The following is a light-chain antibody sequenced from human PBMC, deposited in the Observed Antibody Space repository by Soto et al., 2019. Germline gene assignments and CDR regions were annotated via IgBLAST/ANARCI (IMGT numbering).Light chain of an antibody. Sequence: EIVLTQSPGTLSLSPGEGATLSCMASQSVSSSHLAWDQQKPGQAPRLLIYDASSRATGIPDRFSGSGSGTYFTITISRLEPEDLAVYDCQRYGSLPYTCGQGTKLEIK. CDR1: QSVSSSH. J-gene: IGKJ2*01. V-gene: IGKV3-20*01. CDR2: DAS. CDR3: QRYGSLPYT.